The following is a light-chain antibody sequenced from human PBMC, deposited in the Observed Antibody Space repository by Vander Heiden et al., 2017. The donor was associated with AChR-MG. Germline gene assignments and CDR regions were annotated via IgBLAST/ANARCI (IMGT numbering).Light chain of an antibody. V-gene: IGKV3-15*01. CDR3: RQYNNWPQDT. CDR2: GAS. CDR1: RSISNN. Sequence: IVMTQSSATLSVSPGQRATRPCRSSRSISNNFAWCQQKPRQAPRLLIYGASTSATCIPARCSGSGSCTEFTLTIISLQSEDFAVYYCRQYNNWPQDTFGQGTKLEIK. J-gene: IGKJ2*01.